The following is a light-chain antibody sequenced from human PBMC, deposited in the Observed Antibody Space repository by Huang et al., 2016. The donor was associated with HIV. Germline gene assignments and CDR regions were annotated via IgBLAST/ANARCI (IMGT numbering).Light chain of an antibody. J-gene: IGKJ3*01. CDR1: HAINTY. CDR2: DAS. CDR3: QQRSNWPPFT. Sequence: EILLTQSPATLSLSPGEKATLSCRASHAINTYLAWYQQKRGQAPRLLIYDASYRATDIPARFRGSGSGTNFTLTINNLEPEDFAVYFCQQRSNWPPFTFGPGTKVDVK. V-gene: IGKV3-11*01.